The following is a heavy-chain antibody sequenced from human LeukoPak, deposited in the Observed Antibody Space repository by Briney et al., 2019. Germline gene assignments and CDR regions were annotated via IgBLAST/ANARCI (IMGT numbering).Heavy chain of an antibody. CDR1: GFTFSSYA. V-gene: IGHV3-23*01. Sequence: GGSLRLSCAASGFTFSSYAMIWFRQAPGKGLERVVAISSGGDHTYYADAVKGRFTISRDNSKNTLYLKMNSLRGEDTAVYYCAKSLRRVGSGTYYFDFWGQGTLVTVSS. D-gene: IGHD3-10*01. J-gene: IGHJ4*02. CDR2: ISSGGDHT. CDR3: AKSLRRVGSGTYYFDF.